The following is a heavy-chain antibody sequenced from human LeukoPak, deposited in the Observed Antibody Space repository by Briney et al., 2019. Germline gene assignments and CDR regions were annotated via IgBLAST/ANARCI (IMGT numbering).Heavy chain of an antibody. CDR2: IYYSGST. CDR3: ARQARGLAGRPNAIDI. D-gene: IGHD6-6*01. V-gene: IGHV4-39*01. Sequence: SETLSFTCTVSGVSVSSSTYYWGWIRQPPGKGLEWIANIYYSGSTYYNPSLKSRVTISVDTSKNQFSLKLNSVTAADTAIYYCARQARGLAGRPNAIDIWGQGTVVTVSS. CDR1: GVSVSSSTYY. J-gene: IGHJ3*02.